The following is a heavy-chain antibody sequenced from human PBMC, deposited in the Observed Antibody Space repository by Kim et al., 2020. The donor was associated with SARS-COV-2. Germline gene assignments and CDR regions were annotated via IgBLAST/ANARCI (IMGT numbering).Heavy chain of an antibody. CDR3: ARVLGATTINYYFDY. D-gene: IGHD3-16*01. V-gene: IGHV4-39*07. Sequence: PSLKSRVTISVDTSKNQFSRKLSSVTAADTAVYYCARVLGATTINYYFDYWGQGTLVTVSS. J-gene: IGHJ4*02.